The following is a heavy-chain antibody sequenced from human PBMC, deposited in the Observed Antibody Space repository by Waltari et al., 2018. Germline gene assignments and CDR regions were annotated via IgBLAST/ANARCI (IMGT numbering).Heavy chain of an antibody. V-gene: IGHV5-51*01. CDR3: ARHAAAYYDFWSGPDDY. Sequence: EVQLVQSGAEVKKPGESLKISCKGSGYSFTSYWIGWVRPMHGKGLEWMGIIDPGDSDTRYSPSFQGQVTISADKSISTAYLQGSSLKASDTAMYYCARHAAAYYDFWSGPDDYWGQGTLVTVSS. CDR1: GYSFTSYW. J-gene: IGHJ4*02. D-gene: IGHD3-3*01. CDR2: IDPGDSDT.